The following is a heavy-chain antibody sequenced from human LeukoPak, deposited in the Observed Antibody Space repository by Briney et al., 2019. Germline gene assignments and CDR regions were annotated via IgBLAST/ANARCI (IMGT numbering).Heavy chain of an antibody. CDR3: ARGLLWFGELSGMDV. V-gene: IGHV1-2*02. CDR2: INPNSGGT. D-gene: IGHD3-10*01. Sequence: GASVKVSCKASGYTFTGYYMHWVRQAPGQGLEWMGWINPNSGGTNYAQKFQGRVTITRDTSISTAYMELSRLRSDDTAVYYCARGLLWFGELSGMDVWGQGTTVTVSS. CDR1: GYTFTGYY. J-gene: IGHJ6*02.